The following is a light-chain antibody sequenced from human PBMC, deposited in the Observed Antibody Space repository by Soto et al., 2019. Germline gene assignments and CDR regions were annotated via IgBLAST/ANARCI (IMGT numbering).Light chain of an antibody. Sequence: SYELTQPPSVSVAPGQTARISCGGEKIGSKSVHWYQQKAGQTPELVVYDDSVRPSGIPERFSGSNSGNTASLTITRVEGGDEADYYCQVWDSSSEHVVFGGGTKLTVL. CDR3: QVWDSSSEHVV. CDR1: KIGSKS. J-gene: IGLJ3*02. CDR2: DDS. V-gene: IGLV3-21*02.